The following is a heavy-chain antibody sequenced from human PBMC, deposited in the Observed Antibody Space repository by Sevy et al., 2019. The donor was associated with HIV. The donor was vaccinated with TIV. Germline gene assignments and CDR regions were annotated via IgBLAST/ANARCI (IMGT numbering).Heavy chain of an antibody. CDR3: AGENAWGRGYS. J-gene: IGHJ4*02. Sequence: SETLSLTCTVSGGSITSLYWNWIRQPPAKGLEWIVNIYYNGHINYNPSLKSRVTLSLDTSKNQFSLRLSSVTAADTAMYYCAGENAWGRGYSWGQGTLVTVSS. CDR2: IYYNGHI. V-gene: IGHV4-59*08. D-gene: IGHD1-26*01. CDR1: GGSITSLY.